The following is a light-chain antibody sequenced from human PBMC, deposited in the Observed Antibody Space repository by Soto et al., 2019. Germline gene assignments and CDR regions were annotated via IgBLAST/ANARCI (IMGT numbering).Light chain of an antibody. CDR2: KAS. Sequence: DIQMTQSPSTLSASVGDIVTISCRASQSISTWLAWYQQKPGKAPNFLIFKASSLESGVPSRLSGSGSGTEFTLTISSLQPDYFATDYCQHYNSYSTFGGGTKVDIK. J-gene: IGKJ4*01. CDR3: QHYNSYST. CDR1: QSISTW. V-gene: IGKV1-5*03.